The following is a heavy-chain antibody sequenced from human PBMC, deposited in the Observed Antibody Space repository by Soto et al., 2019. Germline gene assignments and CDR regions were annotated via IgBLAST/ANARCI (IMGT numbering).Heavy chain of an antibody. CDR1: GFTFSDYA. CDR2: ISDSGGST. CDR3: ARDLYYDLLTGFYPHDY. V-gene: IGHV3-23*01. D-gene: IGHD3-9*01. J-gene: IGHJ4*02. Sequence: GGSLRLSCVASGFTFSDYAMSWVRQAPGKGLEWVSSISDSGGSTYYADSVKGRFTISRDNSKNTLYLQMNSLGAEDTAIYYCARDLYYDLLTGFYPHDYWGQGTLVTVSS.